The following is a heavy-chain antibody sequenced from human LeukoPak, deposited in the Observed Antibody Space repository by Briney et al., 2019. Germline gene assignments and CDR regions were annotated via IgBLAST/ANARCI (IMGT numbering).Heavy chain of an antibody. D-gene: IGHD1-26*01. V-gene: IGHV1-69*05. CDR2: IIPIFGTA. CDR3: ARAYDSGSYVFDY. Sequence: ASVKVSCKASGGTFSSYAISWMRQAPGQGLEWMGGIIPIFGTANYAQKFQGRVTITTDESTSTAYMELSSLRSEDTAVYYCARAYDSGSYVFDYWGQGTLVTVSS. CDR1: GGTFSSYA. J-gene: IGHJ4*02.